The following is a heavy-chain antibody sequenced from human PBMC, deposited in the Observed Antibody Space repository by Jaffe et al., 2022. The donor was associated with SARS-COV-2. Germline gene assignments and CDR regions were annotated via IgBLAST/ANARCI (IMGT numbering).Heavy chain of an antibody. CDR2: INHSGST. D-gene: IGHD3-22*01. Sequence: QVQLQQWGAGVLKPSETLSLTCAVYGESFSTYSWTWIRQPPGQGLEWIAEINHSGSTNYNPSLKSRVTISVDTSKNQFSLRLSSVTAADTAVYYCARGLTSAIPMMIVIKGYYFYMDVWGKGTTVTVSS. CDR3: ARGLTSAIPMMIVIKGYYFYMDV. J-gene: IGHJ6*03. CDR1: GESFSTYS. V-gene: IGHV4-34*02.